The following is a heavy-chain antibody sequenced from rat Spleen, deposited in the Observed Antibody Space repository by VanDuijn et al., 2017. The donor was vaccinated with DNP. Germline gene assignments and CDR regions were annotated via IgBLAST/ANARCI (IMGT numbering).Heavy chain of an antibody. CDR3: ASYYYDGYYAMDA. V-gene: IGHV3-1*01. J-gene: IGHJ4*01. CDR2: ISYSGDT. Sequence: EVQLQESGPGLVKPSQSLSLTCSVTGYSITSNYWGWIRKFPGNKMEWIGHISYSGDTTYNPSLESRISITRDTSKNRFFLQLNSVTTEDTASYYCASYYYDGYYAMDAWGQGTSVTVSS. D-gene: IGHD1-12*02. CDR1: GYSITSNY.